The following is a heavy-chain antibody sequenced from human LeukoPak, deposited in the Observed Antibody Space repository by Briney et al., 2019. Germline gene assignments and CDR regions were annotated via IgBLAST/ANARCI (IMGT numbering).Heavy chain of an antibody. Sequence: GGSLRLSCVASGFIFSSYGMHWVRQAPGKGLEWVAFTRSDGSDKYYTGSVKGRFTISRDNSKNTLYLEMNSLSPDDTAVYYCARGVEPLAANTLAYWGQGTLVTVSS. J-gene: IGHJ4*02. V-gene: IGHV3-30*02. CDR3: ARGVEPLAANTLAY. CDR2: TRSDGSDK. D-gene: IGHD1-14*01. CDR1: GFIFSSYG.